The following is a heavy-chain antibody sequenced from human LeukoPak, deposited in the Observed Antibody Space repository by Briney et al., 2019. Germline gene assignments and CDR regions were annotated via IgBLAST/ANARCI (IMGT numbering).Heavy chain of an antibody. Sequence: SETLSLTCTVSGGSISSGDYYWSWIRQSPGKGLEWIGYIYHSGSTYYNPSLKSRVTISKDTSKNQFSLKVTSVTVADTAVYYCARDPFLGAAGTPYFDYWGQGTLVTVSS. CDR2: IYHSGST. D-gene: IGHD6-13*01. V-gene: IGHV4-30-4*01. CDR3: ARDPFLGAAGTPYFDY. J-gene: IGHJ4*02. CDR1: GGSISSGDYY.